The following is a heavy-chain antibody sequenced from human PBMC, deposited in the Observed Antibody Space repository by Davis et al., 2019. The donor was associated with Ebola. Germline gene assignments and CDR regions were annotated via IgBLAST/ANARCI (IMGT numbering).Heavy chain of an antibody. Sequence: SETLSLTCAVSGGSISSGGYSWSWIRQPPGRGLEWIGYIYYSGTTYYNPSLESRVTLSEDRSKNQFSLNLRSVTAADTALYYCVREAGVGATYYYYMDVWGKGTAVTVSS. CDR2: IYYSGTT. CDR3: VREAGVGATYYYYMDV. V-gene: IGHV4-30-2*01. D-gene: IGHD1-26*01. CDR1: GGSISSGGYS. J-gene: IGHJ6*03.